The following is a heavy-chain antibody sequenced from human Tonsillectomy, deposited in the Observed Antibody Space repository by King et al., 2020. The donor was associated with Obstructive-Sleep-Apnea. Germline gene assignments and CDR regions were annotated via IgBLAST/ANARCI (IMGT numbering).Heavy chain of an antibody. Sequence: QLVQSGAEVKKPGASVKVSCKASGYTFTSDYMHWVRQAPGQGLEWMGIINTSGGSTTYAQKFQGRVTMTRDTSTRTVYMELSSLRSEDTAVYYCARDKKKKEYYDSSGNPDAFDIWGQGTMVTVSS. CDR3: ARDKKKKEYYDSSGNPDAFDI. CDR1: GYTFTSDY. J-gene: IGHJ3*02. CDR2: INTSGGST. D-gene: IGHD3-22*01. V-gene: IGHV1-46*01.